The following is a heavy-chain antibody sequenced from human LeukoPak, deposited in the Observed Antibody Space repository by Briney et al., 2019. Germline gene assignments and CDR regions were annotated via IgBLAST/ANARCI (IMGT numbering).Heavy chain of an antibody. J-gene: IGHJ5*02. D-gene: IGHD3-16*01. CDR3: ARHRPGERRFDP. V-gene: IGHV4-59*08. CDR1: GGSISSDY. Sequence: PSETLSLTCTVSGGSISSDYWSWIRQPPGKGLEWVGYINYSGNTNSNPSLKSRVTISVDTPKNQFSLKLISVTAADTAVYYCARHRPGERRFDPWGQGTLVTVSS. CDR2: INYSGNT.